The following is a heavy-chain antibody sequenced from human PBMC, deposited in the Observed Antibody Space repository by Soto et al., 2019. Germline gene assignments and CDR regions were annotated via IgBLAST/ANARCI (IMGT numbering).Heavy chain of an antibody. CDR1: GYTFTSYD. J-gene: IGHJ4*02. CDR3: ARSEYSSFL. Sequence: ASVKVSCKASGYTFTSYDINWVRQATGQGLEWMGWINPNSGGTNYAQKFQGRVTMTRDTSISTAYMELSRLRSDDTAVYYCARSEYSSFLWGQGTLVTVSS. CDR2: INPNSGGT. D-gene: IGHD6-6*01. V-gene: IGHV1-2*02.